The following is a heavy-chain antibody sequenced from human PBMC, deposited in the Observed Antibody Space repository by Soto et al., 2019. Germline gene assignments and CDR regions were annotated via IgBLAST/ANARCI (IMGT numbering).Heavy chain of an antibody. CDR2: IYYSGST. J-gene: IGHJ6*02. V-gene: IGHV4-31*03. CDR1: GGSISSGGYY. CDR3: ARDRETPYSSSWGLNYYYGMDV. Sequence: QVQLQESGPGLVKPSQTLSLTCTVSGGSISSGGYYWSWIRQHPGKGLEWIGYIYYSGSTYYNPSLKSRVTISVDTSKNQFSMKLSSVTAADTAVYYCARDRETPYSSSWGLNYYYGMDVWGQGTTVTVSS. D-gene: IGHD6-13*01.